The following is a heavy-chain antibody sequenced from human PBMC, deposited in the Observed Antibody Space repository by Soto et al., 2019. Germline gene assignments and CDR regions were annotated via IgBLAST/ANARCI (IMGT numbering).Heavy chain of an antibody. CDR2: IFSNDEK. J-gene: IGHJ4*02. CDR1: GFSLSNARMG. V-gene: IGHV2-26*01. CDR3: ARIPLDGSGSYYSDY. Sequence: QVTLKESGPVLVKPTETLTLTCTVSGFSLSNARMGVSWIRQPPGKALEWLAHIFSNDEKSYSTSLKSRLTISKDTSKSQVVPTMTNMDPLDSATYSCARIPLDGSGSYYSDYWGQGTLVTVSS. D-gene: IGHD3-10*01.